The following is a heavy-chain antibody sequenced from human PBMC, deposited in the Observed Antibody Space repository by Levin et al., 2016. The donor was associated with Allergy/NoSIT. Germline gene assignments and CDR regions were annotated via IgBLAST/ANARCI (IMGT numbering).Heavy chain of an antibody. J-gene: IGHJ5*02. D-gene: IGHD4-23*01. CDR2: IRSKAYGGTT. Sequence: WIRQPPGKGLEWVGFIRSKAYGGTTEYAASVKGRFTISRDDSKSIAYLQMNSLKTEDTAVYYCTRGSRGGNKRAKGHWFDPWGQGTLVTVSS. CDR3: TRGSRGGNKRAKGHWFDP. V-gene: IGHV3-49*02.